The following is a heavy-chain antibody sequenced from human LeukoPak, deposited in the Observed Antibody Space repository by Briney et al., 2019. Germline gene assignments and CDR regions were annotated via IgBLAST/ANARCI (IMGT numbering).Heavy chain of an antibody. J-gene: IGHJ6*03. CDR1: GYSFTSYW. CDR3: ATVSSNDLAAYYYYYYYYMDV. CDR2: IYPGDSDT. V-gene: IGHV5-51*01. D-gene: IGHD1-1*01. Sequence: GESLKISCKGSGYSFTSYWIGWVRPMPGKGLEWMGIIYPGDSDTRYSPSFQGQVTISADKSISTAYLQWSSLKASDTAMYYCATVSSNDLAAYYYYYYYYMDVWGKGTTVTVSS.